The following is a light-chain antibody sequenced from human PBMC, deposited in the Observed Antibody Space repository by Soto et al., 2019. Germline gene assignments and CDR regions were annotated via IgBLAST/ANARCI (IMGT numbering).Light chain of an antibody. CDR2: AAS. CDR1: QGLGTN. V-gene: IGKV3-15*01. J-gene: IGKJ1*01. CDR3: QQYGSSHWT. Sequence: TVMTQSPATLSVSPGERATLSCRASQGLGTNLAWYQQRPGQAPRLLIYAASTRATGVPARFSGSGSETEFTLTITTLQSEDFAVYYCQQYGSSHWTFGQGTKVEIK.